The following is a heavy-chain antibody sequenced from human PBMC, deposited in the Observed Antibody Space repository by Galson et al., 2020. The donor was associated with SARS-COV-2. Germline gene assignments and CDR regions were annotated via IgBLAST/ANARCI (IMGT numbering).Heavy chain of an antibody. D-gene: IGHD2-15*01. CDR2: ISSSSSYT. Sequence: GGSLRLSCAASGFTFSDYYMSWIRQAPGKGLEWVSYISSSSSYTNYADSVKGRFTISRDNAKNSLYLQMNSLRAEDTAVYYCARDCSGGSCYYGMDVWGQGTTVTVSS. J-gene: IGHJ6*02. V-gene: IGHV3-11*06. CDR3: ARDCSGGSCYYGMDV. CDR1: GFTFSDYY.